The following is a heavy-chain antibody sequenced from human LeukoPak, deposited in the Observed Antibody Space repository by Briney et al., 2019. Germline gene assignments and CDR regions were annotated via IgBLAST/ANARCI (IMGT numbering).Heavy chain of an antibody. Sequence: GGSLRLSCAASGFTFSTYWMSWVRQAPGGGLEWVANMRQDGGEIYYVDSVKGRFPISRDNAKNSLSLQMNGLRAEDTAVYYCARRVSGREKYFDYWGQGTLVTVSS. CDR3: ARRVSGREKYFDY. CDR2: MRQDGGEI. J-gene: IGHJ4*02. D-gene: IGHD6-19*01. CDR1: GFTFSTYW. V-gene: IGHV3-7*01.